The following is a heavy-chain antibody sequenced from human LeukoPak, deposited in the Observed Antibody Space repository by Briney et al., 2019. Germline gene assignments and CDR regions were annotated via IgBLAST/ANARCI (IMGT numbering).Heavy chain of an antibody. CDR1: GFTFSTYA. J-gene: IGHJ3*02. Sequence: GGSLRLSCAASGFTFSTYAIHWVRQAPGKGLEWVALISYDGTNKYYADSVKGRFTISRDNSKNTLYLQMNSLRAEDRAVYYCARETFHAFDIWGQGTMVTVSS. CDR2: ISYDGTNK. V-gene: IGHV3-30-3*01. CDR3: ARETFHAFDI.